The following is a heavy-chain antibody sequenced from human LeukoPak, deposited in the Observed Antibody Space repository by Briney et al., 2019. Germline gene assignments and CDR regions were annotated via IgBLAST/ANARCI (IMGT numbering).Heavy chain of an antibody. D-gene: IGHD3-10*01. J-gene: IGHJ6*03. CDR2: ISSSSSTI. V-gene: IGHV3-48*01. CDR1: GFTFSSYS. CDR3: ARVNVWFGESTGYYYMDV. Sequence: GGSLRLSCAASGFTFSSYSMNWVRQAPGKGVEWVSYISSSSSTIYYADSVKGRFTIARDNAKNSLYQKMNSLRAEETAVYYCARVNVWFGESTGYYYMDVWGKGTTVTVSS.